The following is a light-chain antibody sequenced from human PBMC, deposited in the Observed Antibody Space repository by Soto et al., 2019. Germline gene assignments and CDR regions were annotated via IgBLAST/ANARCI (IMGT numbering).Light chain of an antibody. V-gene: IGLV2-14*01. CDR2: DVN. J-gene: IGLJ1*01. Sequence: QSALTQPASVSGSPGQSITISCTGTSSDIGGYNFVSWYQQYPGEVPKLMIYDVNARPSGVSNRFSGSKSGNTASLTVSGLQAEDEADYYCTSHAGTDNFPYVFGTGTKLTVL. CDR1: SSDIGGYNF. CDR3: TSHAGTDNFPYV.